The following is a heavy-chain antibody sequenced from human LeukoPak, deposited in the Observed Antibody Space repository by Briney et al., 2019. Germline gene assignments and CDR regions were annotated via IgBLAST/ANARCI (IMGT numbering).Heavy chain of an antibody. CDR2: ISYDGSNK. J-gene: IGHJ4*02. CDR1: GFTFSNYG. D-gene: IGHD3-22*01. Sequence: GGSLRLSCAASGFTFSNYGMHWVRQAPGKGLEWVAVISYDGSNKYYADSVKGRFTISRDNSKNTLYLQMNSLRVEDTAVYYCATLPYYYDSSGSYYFDYWGQGTLVTVSS. V-gene: IGHV3-30*03. CDR3: ATLPYYYDSSGSYYFDY.